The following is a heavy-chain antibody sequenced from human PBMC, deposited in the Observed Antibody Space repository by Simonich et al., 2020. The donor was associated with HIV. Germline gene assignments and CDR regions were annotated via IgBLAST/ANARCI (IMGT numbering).Heavy chain of an antibody. CDR1: GYTFTGYY. D-gene: IGHD2-15*01. J-gene: IGHJ3*02. CDR2: ITPNRGGT. V-gene: IGHV1-2*06. CDR3: ARAYCSGGRCYDAFDI. Sequence: QVQLVQSGAEVKKPGASVTVSCKASGYTFTGYYMHWVRQAPGQGLEGMGRITPNRGGTNYAQKRQGRVTMTRDTSISTAYMELSRLRSDDTAIYYCARAYCSGGRCYDAFDIWGQGTMVTVSS.